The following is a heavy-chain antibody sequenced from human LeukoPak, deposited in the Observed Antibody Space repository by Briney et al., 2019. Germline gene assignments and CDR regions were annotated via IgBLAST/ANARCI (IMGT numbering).Heavy chain of an antibody. CDR3: ASEYFDDYGDYRYFDY. V-gene: IGHV3-7*01. Sequence: GGSLRLSCAASGFTFSSYWMSWVRQAPGKGLEWVANIKQDGSEKYYVDSVKGRFTISRDNAKNSLYPQMNSLRAEDTAVYYCASEYFDDYGDYRYFDYWGQGTLVTVSS. J-gene: IGHJ4*02. CDR2: IKQDGSEK. D-gene: IGHD4-17*01. CDR1: GFTFSSYW.